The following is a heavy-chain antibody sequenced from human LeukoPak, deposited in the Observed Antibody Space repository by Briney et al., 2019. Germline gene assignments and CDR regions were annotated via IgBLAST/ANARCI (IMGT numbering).Heavy chain of an antibody. CDR3: AKLTGDYVWGSFYLY. CDR2: ISGSGGST. D-gene: IGHD3-16*01. V-gene: IGHV3-23*01. Sequence: GGSLRLSCAASGLTFSIYAMSWVRQAPGKGLEWVSAISGSGGSTYYADSVKGRFTISRDNSKNTLYLQMNSLRAEDTAVYYCAKLTGDYVWGSFYLYWGQGTLVTVSS. J-gene: IGHJ4*02. CDR1: GLTFSIYA.